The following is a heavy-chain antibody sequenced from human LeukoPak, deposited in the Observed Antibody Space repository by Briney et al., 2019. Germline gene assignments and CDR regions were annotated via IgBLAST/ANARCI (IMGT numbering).Heavy chain of an antibody. CDR1: GFTFSSYA. J-gene: IGHJ3*01. D-gene: IGHD3-22*01. CDR2: ISGSGGST. Sequence: GGSLRLSCAPSGFTFSSYAMSWVRQAPGKGLEWVSSISGSGGSTYYADSVKGRFTISRDNSKNTLYLQTSSLTSEDTAVYYCARGGGYYDSSGYHIDAFDFWGQGTMVTVSS. V-gene: IGHV3-23*01. CDR3: ARGGGYYDSSGYHIDAFDF.